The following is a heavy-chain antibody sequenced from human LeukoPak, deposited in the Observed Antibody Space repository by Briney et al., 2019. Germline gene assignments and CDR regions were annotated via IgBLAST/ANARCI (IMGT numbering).Heavy chain of an antibody. V-gene: IGHV1-2*02. CDR1: GYTFTSYG. D-gene: IGHD5-18*01. J-gene: IGHJ6*03. CDR3: ARAVRYSYGSYYYYMDV. CDR2: INPNSGGT. Sequence: GASVKVSCKASGYTFTSYGISWVRQAPGQGLEWMGWINPNSGGTNYAQKFQGRVTMTRDTSISTAYMELSRLRSDDTAVYYCARAVRYSYGSYYYYMDVWGKGTTVTVSS.